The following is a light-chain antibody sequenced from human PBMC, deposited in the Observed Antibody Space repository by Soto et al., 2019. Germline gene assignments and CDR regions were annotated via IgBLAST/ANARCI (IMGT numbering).Light chain of an antibody. CDR3: QNFGDSPFT. CDR2: GAS. J-gene: IGKJ3*01. CDR1: ESISSHY. Sequence: PGDRATLSCRASESISSHYIAWHQQKPGQAPRLLIFGASTRATGIPDRFSGSWSGTDFTLTISRLEPEDFAVYYCQNFGDSPFTFGPGTKVDIK. V-gene: IGKV3-20*01.